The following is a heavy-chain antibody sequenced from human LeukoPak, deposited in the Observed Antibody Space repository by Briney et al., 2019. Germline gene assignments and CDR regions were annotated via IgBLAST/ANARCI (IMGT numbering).Heavy chain of an antibody. J-gene: IGHJ4*02. D-gene: IGHD6-13*01. CDR1: GFTFSTYS. Sequence: GGSLRLSCAASGFTFSTYSMNWVRQAPGKGLEWVSYISSSSSAIYYTDSVKGRFTISRDNAKNSLYLQMNSLRDEDTAVYYCARAGIIVVDGTFDYWGQGTLVTVSS. CDR2: ISSSSSAI. V-gene: IGHV3-48*02. CDR3: ARAGIIVVDGTFDY.